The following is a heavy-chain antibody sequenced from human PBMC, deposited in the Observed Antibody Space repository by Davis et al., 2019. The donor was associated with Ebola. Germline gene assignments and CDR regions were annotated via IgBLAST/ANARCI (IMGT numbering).Heavy chain of an antibody. V-gene: IGHV4-39*07. J-gene: IGHJ6*02. D-gene: IGHD2-2*01. CDR3: AREEGILVAPAAMVGLDV. CDR1: GGSISSSSYY. Sequence: SETLSLTCTVSGGSISSSSYYWGWIRQPPGKGLEWIGEINHSGSTNYNPSLKSRVTISVDTSKNQFSLKLSSVTAADTAVYYCAREEGILVAPAAMVGLDVWGQGTTVTVSS. CDR2: INHSGST.